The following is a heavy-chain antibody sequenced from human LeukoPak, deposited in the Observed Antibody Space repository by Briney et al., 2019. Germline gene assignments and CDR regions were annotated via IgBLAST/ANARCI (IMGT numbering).Heavy chain of an antibody. J-gene: IGHJ3*02. CDR1: GGSMSSYY. CDR3: ARNQAVAANRGAFDI. CDR2: IYYSGST. V-gene: IGHV4-59*08. Sequence: PSETLSLTCTVSGGSMSSYYWSWIRQPPGKGLEWIGYIYYSGSTKYNPSLTSRVTTSVDTSKNQFSLKLDSVTEIDTAMYYCARNQAVAANRGAFDIWGQGTMVTVSS. D-gene: IGHD6-19*01.